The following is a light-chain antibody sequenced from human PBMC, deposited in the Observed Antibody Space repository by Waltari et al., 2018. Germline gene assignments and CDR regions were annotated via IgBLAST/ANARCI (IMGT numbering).Light chain of an antibody. CDR1: QSVLYSSDNRHY. Sequence: DVVVTQSPDSLAVSLGERATIHCKSSQSVLYSSDNRHYLAWYQQKPGQPPKLLIYWSSTRESGVPDRFTGSGSGTDFTLTISSLQAEDVAVYYCQQYYSPLSFTFGQGTKVEIK. CDR3: QQYYSPLSFT. J-gene: IGKJ2*01. V-gene: IGKV4-1*01. CDR2: WSS.